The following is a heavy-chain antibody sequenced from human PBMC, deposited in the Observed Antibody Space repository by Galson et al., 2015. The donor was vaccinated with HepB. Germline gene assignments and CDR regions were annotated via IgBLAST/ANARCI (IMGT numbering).Heavy chain of an antibody. CDR2: ISSSSSYT. V-gene: IGHV3-11*06. J-gene: IGHJ4*02. CDR1: GFTFSDYY. CDR3: ARMYSGSYYCSDY. Sequence: SLRLSCAASGFTFSDYYMSWIRQAPGKGLEWVSYISSSSSYTNYADSVKGRFTISRDNAKNSLYLQMNSLRAEDTAVYYCARMYSGSYYCSDYWGQGTLVTVSS. D-gene: IGHD1-26*01.